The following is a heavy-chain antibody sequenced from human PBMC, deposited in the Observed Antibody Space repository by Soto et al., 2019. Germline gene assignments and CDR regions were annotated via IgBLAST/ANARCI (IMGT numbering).Heavy chain of an antibody. J-gene: IGHJ6*02. D-gene: IGHD3-10*01. V-gene: IGHV1-18*01. CDR1: DYTFTNYG. CDR2: VSTETGDT. Sequence: VASVKLAWKASDYTFTNYGISWVRQAPGQGLEWLGWVSTETGDTHYAQNLQGRVTMTTDTSTSTAYLDLWSLRSDDTAVYYCGSDLSRQGITTKCLGYYGMDFWGQGTPV. CDR3: GSDLSRQGITTKCLGYYGMDF.